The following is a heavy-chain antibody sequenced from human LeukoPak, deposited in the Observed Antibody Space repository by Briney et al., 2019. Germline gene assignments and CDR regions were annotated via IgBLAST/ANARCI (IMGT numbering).Heavy chain of an antibody. J-gene: IGHJ4*02. V-gene: IGHV3-23*01. CDR3: AKPLRVTVVGGVFDY. Sequence: PGGSLRLSCAASGFTFSSYAMSWVRQAPGKGLEWVSAISGSGGSTYYADSVKGRFTISRDNSKNTLYLQMNSLRAEDTAVYYCAKPLRVTVVGGVFDYWGQGTLVTVSS. D-gene: IGHD1-26*01. CDR1: GFTFSSYA. CDR2: ISGSGGST.